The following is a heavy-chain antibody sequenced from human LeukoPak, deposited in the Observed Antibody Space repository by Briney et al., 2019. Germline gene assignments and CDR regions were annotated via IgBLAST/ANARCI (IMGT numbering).Heavy chain of an antibody. V-gene: IGHV3-23*01. Sequence: GGSLRLSCAASGFTFSSYAMSWVRQAPGKGLEWVSAISGSGGSTYYADSVKGRFTISRDNSKNTLYLQMNSLRAEDTAVYYCARDKSSGSHPDYWGQGTLVTVSS. CDR2: ISGSGGST. D-gene: IGHD3-22*01. J-gene: IGHJ4*02. CDR3: ARDKSSGSHPDY. CDR1: GFTFSSYA.